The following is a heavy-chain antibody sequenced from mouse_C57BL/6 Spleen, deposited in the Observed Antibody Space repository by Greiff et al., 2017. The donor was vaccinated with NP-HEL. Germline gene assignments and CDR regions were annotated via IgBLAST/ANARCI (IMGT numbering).Heavy chain of an antibody. Sequence: VQLQQSGPELVKPGASVKISCKASGYSFTSYYIHWVKQRPGQGLEWIGWIYPGSGNTKYNEKFKGKATLTADTSSSTAYMQLSSLTSEDSAVYYCARTYYDYGAWFAYWGQGTLVTVSA. J-gene: IGHJ3*01. V-gene: IGHV1-66*01. D-gene: IGHD2-4*01. CDR3: ARTYYDYGAWFAY. CDR1: GYSFTSYY. CDR2: IYPGSGNT.